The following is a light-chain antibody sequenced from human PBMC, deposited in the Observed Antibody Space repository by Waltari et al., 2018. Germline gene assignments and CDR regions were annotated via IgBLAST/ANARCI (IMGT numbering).Light chain of an antibody. V-gene: IGKV1-33*01. Sequence: DIQMTQSPSSLSASLGDRVTSTCQQSQDISNYLNWYQQKPGKAPKLLIYVASNLETGVQSRFSGSGSATDFTFTISSLQPEDIATYYCQQYDNLFTFGPGTKVDIK. J-gene: IGKJ3*01. CDR3: QQYDNLFT. CDR2: VAS. CDR1: QDISNY.